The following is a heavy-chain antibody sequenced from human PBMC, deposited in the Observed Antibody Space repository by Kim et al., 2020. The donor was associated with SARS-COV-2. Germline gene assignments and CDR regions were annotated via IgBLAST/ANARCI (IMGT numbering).Heavy chain of an antibody. CDR3: ASSGGPSSWYPRYFDL. D-gene: IGHD6-13*01. V-gene: IGHV3-43*02. CDR2: ISGDGGST. J-gene: IGHJ2*01. Sequence: GGSLRLSCAASGFTFDDYAMHWVRQAPGKGLEWVSLISGDGGSTYYADSVKGRFTISRDNSKNSLYLQMNSLRTEDTALYYCASSGGPSSWYPRYFDLWGRGTLVTVSS. CDR1: GFTFDDYA.